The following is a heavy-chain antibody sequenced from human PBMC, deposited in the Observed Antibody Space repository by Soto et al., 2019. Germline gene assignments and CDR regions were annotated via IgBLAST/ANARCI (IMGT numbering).Heavy chain of an antibody. V-gene: IGHV4-34*01. J-gene: IGHJ4*02. CDR1: GGSFSGYY. CDR2: INHSGST. CDR3: ASANYHFDY. D-gene: IGHD3-10*01. Sequence: SETLSLTCAVYGGSFSGYYWSWIRQPPGKGLEWIGEINHSGSTNYNPSLKSRVTISVDTSKNQFSLKLSSVAAADTAVYYCASANYHFDYWGQGTLVTVSS.